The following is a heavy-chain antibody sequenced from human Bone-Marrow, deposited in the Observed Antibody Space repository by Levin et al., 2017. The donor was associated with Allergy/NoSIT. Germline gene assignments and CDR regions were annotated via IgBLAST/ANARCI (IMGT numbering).Heavy chain of an antibody. CDR2: IIPLFDTR. J-gene: IGHJ6*02. CDR1: GGTFSSYA. V-gene: IGHV1-69*01. Sequence: KISCKLSGGTFSSYAISWVRQAPGQGLEWMGGIIPLFDTRNYAQKFQGRVTITAAESTNTAYMELTSLRSEDTAIYYCARGERTWLTYTPEGYHYYGLDVWGQGTTVTVSS. CDR3: ARGERTWLTYTPEGYHYYGLDV. D-gene: IGHD5-24*01.